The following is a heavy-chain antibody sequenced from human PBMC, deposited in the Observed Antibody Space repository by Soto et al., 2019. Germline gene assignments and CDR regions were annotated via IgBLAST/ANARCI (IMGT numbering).Heavy chain of an antibody. J-gene: IGHJ4*02. V-gene: IGHV4-59*01. CDR1: GGSISSYY. CDR2: IYYSGST. D-gene: IGHD6-19*01. CDR3: SRVSSGWWYFYF. Sequence: SETLSLTCTVSGGSISSYYWSWIRQPPGKGLEWIGYIYYSGSTNYNPSLKSRVTISVNTSKNQFSLKLTSVTAADTAVYYCSRVSSGWWYFYFCGQGTLVTVSA.